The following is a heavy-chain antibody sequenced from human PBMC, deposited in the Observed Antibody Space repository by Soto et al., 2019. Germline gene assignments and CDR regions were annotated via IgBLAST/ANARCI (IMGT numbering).Heavy chain of an antibody. CDR2: ISGSGGST. Sequence: GGSLRLSCAASGFTFSSYAMSWVRQAPGKGLEWVSAISGSGGSTYYADSVKGRFTISRDNSKNTLYLQMNSLRAEDTAVYYCAKGLSIFGVVILSDYFDYWGQGTLVTVSS. J-gene: IGHJ4*02. CDR1: GFTFSSYA. D-gene: IGHD3-3*01. V-gene: IGHV3-23*01. CDR3: AKGLSIFGVVILSDYFDY.